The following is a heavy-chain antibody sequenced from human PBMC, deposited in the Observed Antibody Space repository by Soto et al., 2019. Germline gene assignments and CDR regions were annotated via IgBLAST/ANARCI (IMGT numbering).Heavy chain of an antibody. CDR1: GFTFSSYS. V-gene: IGHV3-21*01. D-gene: IGHD6-19*01. CDR3: ARDPGYSSGWCAFDP. CDR2: ISSSSSYI. J-gene: IGHJ5*02. Sequence: GGSLRLSCAASGFTFSSYSMNWVRQAPGKGLEWVSSISSSSSYIYYADSVKGRFTISRDNAKNSLYLQMNSLRAEDTAVYYCARDPGYSSGWCAFDPWGQGTLVTVSS.